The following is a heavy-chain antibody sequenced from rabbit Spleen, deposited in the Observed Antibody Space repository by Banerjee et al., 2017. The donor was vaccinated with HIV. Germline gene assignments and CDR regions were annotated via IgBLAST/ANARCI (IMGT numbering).Heavy chain of an antibody. CDR1: GFSFSRGYD. CDR3: ARDVGSGPYIDGYFTL. V-gene: IGHV1S40*01. D-gene: IGHD1-1*01. CDR2: IYTDNSKT. Sequence: LVESGGGLVKPGASLTLTCKASGFSFSRGYDMCWVRQAPGKGLEWIACIYTDNSKTYYANWAKGRFTGSKTSSPSVTLQMTSLTVADTATYFCARDVGSGPYIDGYFTLWGPGTLVTVS. J-gene: IGHJ4*01.